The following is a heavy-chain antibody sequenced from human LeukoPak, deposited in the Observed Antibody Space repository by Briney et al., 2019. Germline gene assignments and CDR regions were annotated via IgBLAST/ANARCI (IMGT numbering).Heavy chain of an antibody. D-gene: IGHD3-22*01. J-gene: IGHJ3*02. CDR3: AKDTLSGYVRSGAFDI. CDR2: ISGSGGST. Sequence: GGSLRLSCAASGFTFSNYAMSWVRQAPGKGLEWVSAISGSGGSTYYADSVKGRFTISRDNSKNTLYLQMNSLRAEDTAVYYCAKDTLSGYVRSGAFDIWGQGTMVTVSS. CDR1: GFTFSNYA. V-gene: IGHV3-23*01.